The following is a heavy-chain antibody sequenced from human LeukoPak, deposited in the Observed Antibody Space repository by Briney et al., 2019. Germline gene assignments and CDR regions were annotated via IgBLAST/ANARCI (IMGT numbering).Heavy chain of an antibody. CDR3: ARDGGSLYFDY. V-gene: IGHV3-7*03. Sequence: GGSLRLSCAASGFTFTSYWMNWVRQAPGMGLEWVANIKQDGSEKYYVDSVKGRFTISRDNAKNSLYLQMDTLRAEDTAMYYCARDGGSLYFDYWGQGTLVTVSS. J-gene: IGHJ4*02. CDR2: IKQDGSEK. D-gene: IGHD1-26*01. CDR1: GFTFTSYW.